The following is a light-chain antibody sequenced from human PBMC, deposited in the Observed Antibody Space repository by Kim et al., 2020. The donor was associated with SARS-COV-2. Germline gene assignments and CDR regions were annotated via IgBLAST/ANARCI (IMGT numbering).Light chain of an antibody. J-gene: IGKJ1*01. CDR3: KYYNTRPNT. CDR2: GAS. CDR1: QTVSSN. V-gene: IGKV3-15*01. Sequence: DTVMTQSPDTLSVSPGERVTLSCRASQTVSSNFAWYQQRPGRAPRMLIYGASTRATGIPARFSGIGSGTDFTFAISSLQSEDSAVHYCKYYNTRPNTFVEGTKVDIK.